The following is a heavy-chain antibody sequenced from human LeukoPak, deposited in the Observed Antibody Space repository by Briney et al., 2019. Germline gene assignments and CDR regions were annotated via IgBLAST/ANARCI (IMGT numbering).Heavy chain of an antibody. CDR1: GYTFTGYY. V-gene: IGHV1-2*02. CDR3: ARNSFPFAFTIFSSGALSFDY. J-gene: IGHJ4*02. Sequence: ASVKVSCKASGYTFTGYYMHWVRQAPGQGLEWMGWINPNSGGTNYAQKFQGRVTMTRDTSISTAYVELSRLRSDDTAVYYCARNSFPFAFTIFSSGALSFDYWGQGTLVTVSS. D-gene: IGHD3-9*01. CDR2: INPNSGGT.